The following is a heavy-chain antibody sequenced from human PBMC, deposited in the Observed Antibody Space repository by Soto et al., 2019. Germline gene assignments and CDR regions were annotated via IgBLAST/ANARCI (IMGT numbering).Heavy chain of an antibody. Sequence: ASVKVSCKASGGTFSSYTISWVRQAPGQGLEWMGRIIPILGIANYAQKFQGRVTITADKSTSTAYMELSSLRSEDTAVYYCARTPCSTSCSRQGYYMDVWGKGTTVTVSS. J-gene: IGHJ6*03. CDR3: ARTPCSTSCSRQGYYMDV. CDR2: IIPILGIA. V-gene: IGHV1-69*02. CDR1: GGTFSSYT. D-gene: IGHD2-2*01.